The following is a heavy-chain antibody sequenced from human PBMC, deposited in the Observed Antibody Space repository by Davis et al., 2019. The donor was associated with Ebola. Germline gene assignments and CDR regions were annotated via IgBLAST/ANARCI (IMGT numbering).Heavy chain of an antibody. CDR3: AKEGRRTDYGGKGWFDP. V-gene: IGHV3-23*01. CDR2: ISGSGGST. Sequence: PGGSLRLSCAASGFTFSSYAMSWVRQAPGKGLEWVSAISGSGGSTYYADSVKGRFTISRDNSKNTLYLQMNSLRAEDTAVYYCAKEGRRTDYGGKGWFDPWGQGTLVTVSS. D-gene: IGHD4-23*01. CDR1: GFTFSSYA. J-gene: IGHJ5*02.